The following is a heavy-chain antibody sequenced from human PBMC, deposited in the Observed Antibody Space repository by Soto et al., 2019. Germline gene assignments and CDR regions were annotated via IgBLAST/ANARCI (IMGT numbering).Heavy chain of an antibody. D-gene: IGHD2-21*01. V-gene: IGHV1-2*02. CDR2: VKPFNGVT. Sequence: ASVKVSCKASGYTFTGYQVHWVRQAPGQGLLWMGSVKPFNGVTNVAQKFQGRVTLTGDTSNNTAYMELSRLTPDDTAVYFCARAVGPDCDNPAGTYCDPWGQRSLVTVAS. CDR3: ARAVGPDCDNPAGTYCDP. CDR1: GYTFTGYQ. J-gene: IGHJ5*02.